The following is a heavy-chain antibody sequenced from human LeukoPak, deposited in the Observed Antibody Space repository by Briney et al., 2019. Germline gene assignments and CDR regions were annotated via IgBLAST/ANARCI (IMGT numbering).Heavy chain of an antibody. CDR3: AKAYYYDSSTDY. V-gene: IGHV3-23*01. J-gene: IGHJ4*02. Sequence: PGGTLRLSCAVSGFTFSNYGMSWVRQAPGKGLEWVSAISGSGGSTYYADSVKGRFTISRDNSKNTLYLQINSLRAEDTAVYYCAKAYYYDSSTDYWGQRTLVTVSS. CDR1: GFTFSNYG. D-gene: IGHD3-22*01. CDR2: ISGSGGST.